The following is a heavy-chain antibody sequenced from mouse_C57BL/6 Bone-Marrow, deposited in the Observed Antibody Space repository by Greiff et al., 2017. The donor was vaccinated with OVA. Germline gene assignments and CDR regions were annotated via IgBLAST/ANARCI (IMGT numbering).Heavy chain of an antibody. Sequence: QVHVKQSGAELVRPGTSVKVSCKASGYAFTNYLIEWVKQRPGQGLEWIGVINPGSGGTNYNEKFKGKATLTADKSSSTAYMQHSSLTSEDSAVYFCARYDGYPHYFDYWGQGTTLTVSS. V-gene: IGHV1-54*01. CDR2: INPGSGGT. CDR1: GYAFTNYL. J-gene: IGHJ2*01. D-gene: IGHD2-3*01. CDR3: ARYDGYPHYFDY.